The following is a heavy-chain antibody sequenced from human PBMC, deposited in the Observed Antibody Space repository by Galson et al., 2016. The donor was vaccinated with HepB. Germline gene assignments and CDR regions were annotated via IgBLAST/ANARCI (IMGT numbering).Heavy chain of an antibody. J-gene: IGHJ5*02. CDR1: GLTFSNYA. CDR2: ISGDTTIT. CDR3: AKGGGSTWYISPHFVDP. Sequence: SLRLSCAASGLTFSNYAITWVRQAPGKGLEWVSSISGDTTITYYADSLKGRFTISGDNSKNTFYLQMNSLRAEDTASYYCAKGGGSTWYISPHFVDPWGQGTLVTVSS. D-gene: IGHD6-13*01. V-gene: IGHV3-23*01.